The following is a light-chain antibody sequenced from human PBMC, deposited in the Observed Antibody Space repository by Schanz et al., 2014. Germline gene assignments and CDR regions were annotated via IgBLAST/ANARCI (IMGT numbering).Light chain of an antibody. CDR3: SSYTSNSTRV. J-gene: IGLJ3*02. V-gene: IGLV2-14*01. Sequence: QSVLTQPPSASGTPGQSVTISCTGTSSDVGNYNYVSWYQQHPGKAPKLMIYDVSNRPSGVSNRFSGSKSGNTASLTISGLQAEDEADYYCSSYTSNSTRVFGGGTKLTVL. CDR1: SSDVGNYNY. CDR2: DVS.